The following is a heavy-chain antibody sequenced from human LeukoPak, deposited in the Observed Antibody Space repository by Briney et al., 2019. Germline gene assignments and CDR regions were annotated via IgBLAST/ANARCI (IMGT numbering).Heavy chain of an antibody. Sequence: PGRSLRLSCAASGFTFSSYAMHWVRQAPGKGLEWVAVISYDGSNKYYADSVKGRFTISRDNSKNTLYLQMNSLRAEDTAVYYCARDPYRRGYSYGCYYYYGMDVWGQGTTVTVSS. V-gene: IGHV3-30*04. J-gene: IGHJ6*02. CDR2: ISYDGSNK. D-gene: IGHD5-18*01. CDR3: ARDPYRRGYSYGCYYYYGMDV. CDR1: GFTFSSYA.